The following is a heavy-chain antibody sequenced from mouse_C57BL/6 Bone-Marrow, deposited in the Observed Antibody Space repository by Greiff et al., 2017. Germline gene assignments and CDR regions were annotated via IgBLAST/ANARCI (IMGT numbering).Heavy chain of an antibody. D-gene: IGHD2-5*01. J-gene: IGHJ3*01. Sequence: EVKLVESGGGLVKPGGSLKLSCAASGFTFSSYTMSWVRQTPEKRLEWVATISGGGGNTYYPDSVKGRVTISRDNAKNTLYLQTSSLRSEDTALYYCASSYYSNYDPTWFAYWGQGTLVTVSA. CDR3: ASSYYSNYDPTWFAY. CDR1: GFTFSSYT. CDR2: ISGGGGNT. V-gene: IGHV5-9*01.